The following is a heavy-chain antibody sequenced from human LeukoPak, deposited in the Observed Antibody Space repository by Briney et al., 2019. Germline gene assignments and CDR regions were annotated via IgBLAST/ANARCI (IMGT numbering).Heavy chain of an antibody. V-gene: IGHV4-4*02. Sequence: SGTLYLTCAVSGASISTHLWWGWVRQPPGKGLEWVGEIFHAGSTNYNPSLKSRVTISLDKSRNHFSLDLRSVTAADTAIYYCIRNNYYALGTHNFDYWGHGILVTVSP. D-gene: IGHD3-10*01. CDR2: IFHAGST. J-gene: IGHJ4*01. CDR3: IRNNYYALGTHNFDY. CDR1: GASISTHLW.